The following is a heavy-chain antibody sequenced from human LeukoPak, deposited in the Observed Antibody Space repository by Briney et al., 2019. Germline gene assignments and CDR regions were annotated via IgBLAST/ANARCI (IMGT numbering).Heavy chain of an antibody. D-gene: IGHD4-17*01. J-gene: IGHJ5*02. V-gene: IGHV4-4*07. Sequence: PSETLSLTCTVSGGSISGYYWSWLRQPAGKGLEWIGRIYASGSTGYDPSLKSRVTMSVDTSKNQFSLKLTSVTAADTAVYYCARDNYGDYLNWFDPWGQGTLVTVSS. CDR1: GGSISGYY. CDR3: ARDNYGDYLNWFDP. CDR2: IYASGST.